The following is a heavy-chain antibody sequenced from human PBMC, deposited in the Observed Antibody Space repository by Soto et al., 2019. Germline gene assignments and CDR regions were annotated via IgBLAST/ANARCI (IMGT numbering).Heavy chain of an antibody. CDR3: AKTFTGVGAFDI. CDR2: ISVSGGST. Sequence: GGSLRLSCAASGFTFSSYAISWVRQAPGKGLEWVSAISVSGGSTYYADSVKGRFTISRDNSKNTLYLQMNSLRAEDTAVYYCAKTFTGVGAFDIWGQGTMVTVSS. CDR1: GFTFSSYA. V-gene: IGHV3-23*01. D-gene: IGHD4-4*01. J-gene: IGHJ3*02.